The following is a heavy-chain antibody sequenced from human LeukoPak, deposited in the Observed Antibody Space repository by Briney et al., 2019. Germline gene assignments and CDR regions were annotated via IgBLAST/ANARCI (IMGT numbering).Heavy chain of an antibody. J-gene: IGHJ6*02. V-gene: IGHV1-69*13. CDR3: ARENFGWLTNHYGMDV. D-gene: IGHD3-9*01. CDR2: IIPMFGTA. Sequence: ASVKVSCKAAGGTFSSYAISWVRQAPGQGLEWMGGIIPMFGTANYTQKFQDRVTITADESTSTAYMELSGLRSEDTAVYFCARENFGWLTNHYGMDVWGQGTTVTVSS. CDR1: GGTFSSYA.